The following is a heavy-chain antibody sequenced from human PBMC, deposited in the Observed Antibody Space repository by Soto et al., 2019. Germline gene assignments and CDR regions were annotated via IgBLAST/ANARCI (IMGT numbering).Heavy chain of an antibody. CDR1: GCTFSSHA. J-gene: IGHJ4*02. Sequence: GSLRLSCTACGCTFSSHAMSWVRQAPGKQLEWVSAISGSAGLTFYADSVKGRFTISRDNSKNTLYLQMNSLRAEDTAVYYCAKDWVSGSSPYWGQGTLVTVSS. CDR3: AKDWVSGSSPY. V-gene: IGHV3-23*01. D-gene: IGHD2-15*01. CDR2: ISGSAGLT.